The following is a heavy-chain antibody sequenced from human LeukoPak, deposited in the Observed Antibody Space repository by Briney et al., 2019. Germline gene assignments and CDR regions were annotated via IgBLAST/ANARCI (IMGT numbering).Heavy chain of an antibody. CDR1: GGSISSYY. J-gene: IGHJ6*03. CDR2: IYYSGST. V-gene: IGHV4-59*01. Sequence: SETLSLTCTVSGGSISSYYGSWVRQPPGKGLEWVGYIYYSGSTNYNPSLKSRVTISVDTSKNQFSLKLSSVTAADTAVYYCARVHYDFWSGYQHNYMDVWGKGTTVTVSS. D-gene: IGHD3-3*01. CDR3: ARVHYDFWSGYQHNYMDV.